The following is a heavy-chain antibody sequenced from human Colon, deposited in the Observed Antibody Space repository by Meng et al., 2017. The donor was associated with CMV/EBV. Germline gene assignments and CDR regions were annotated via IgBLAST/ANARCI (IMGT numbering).Heavy chain of an antibody. CDR1: AGLPTDYY. CDR2: LSVCGAT. V-gene: IGHV4-4*07. Sequence: HWQCSAPGLVKPSEPVSLPFACSAGLPTDYYWCGMRQAAGDGLKWVGRLSVCGATNYSPSFRSRITMSVDKSKNQFSLKLTSMTAADSSVYYCVRDVGLNNGDWYGWVDRWGQGTLVTVSS. D-gene: IGHD4-17*01. CDR3: VRDVGLNNGDWYGWVDR. J-gene: IGHJ5*02.